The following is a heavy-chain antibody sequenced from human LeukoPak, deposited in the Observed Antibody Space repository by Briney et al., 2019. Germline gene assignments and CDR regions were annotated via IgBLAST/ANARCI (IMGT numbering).Heavy chain of an antibody. CDR3: ARESTTSCPDY. V-gene: IGHV3-30-3*01. Sequence: GGSLRLSCAASGFTFSNYAMHWVRQAPGKGLEWVAVISYDGSNKYYADSVKGRFTISRDNSKNTLYLQMNSLRAEDTAVYYCARESTTSCPDYWGQGTLVTVSS. CDR1: GFTFSNYA. CDR2: ISYDGSNK. J-gene: IGHJ4*02. D-gene: IGHD2-2*01.